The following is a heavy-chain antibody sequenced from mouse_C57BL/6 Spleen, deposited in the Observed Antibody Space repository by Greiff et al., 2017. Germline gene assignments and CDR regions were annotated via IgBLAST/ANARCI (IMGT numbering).Heavy chain of an antibody. CDR3: ARENYYGNPYYFDY. J-gene: IGHJ2*01. V-gene: IGHV1-22*01. CDR2: INPNNGGT. CDR1: GYTFTDYN. D-gene: IGHD2-1*01. Sequence: EVQLQQSGPELVKPGASVKMSCKASGYTFTDYNMHWVKQSHGKSLEWIGYINPNNGGTSYNQKFKGKATLTVNKSSSTAYMELRSLISEYSAVYYCARENYYGNPYYFDYWGQGTTLTVSS.